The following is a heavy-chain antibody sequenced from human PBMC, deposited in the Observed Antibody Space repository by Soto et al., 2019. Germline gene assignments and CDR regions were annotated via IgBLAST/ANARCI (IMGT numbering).Heavy chain of an antibody. V-gene: IGHV3-21*05. D-gene: IGHD6-13*01. CDR1: GFTFSSYS. CDR2: ISSSSSYI. Sequence: GGSLRLSCAASGFTFSSYSMNWVRQAPGKGLEWVSYISSSSSYIYYADSVKGRFTISRDNAKNSLFLQMNSLRAEDTAVYYCARDVGGIAAAGRRKSAFDIWGQGTMVTVSS. J-gene: IGHJ3*02. CDR3: ARDVGGIAAAGRRKSAFDI.